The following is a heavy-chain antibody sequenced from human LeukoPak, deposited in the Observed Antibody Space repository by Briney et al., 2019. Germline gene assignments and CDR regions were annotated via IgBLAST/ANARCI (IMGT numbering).Heavy chain of an antibody. V-gene: IGHV3-74*01. Sequence: GGSLRLSCTASGFSFSGHWMHWARQLPGKGLVWVSRISPTGSTTSYADSVKGRFTVSRDNAKNTLYLQVNNLRAEDTAIYYCARSLPYGTTWYGRSDFWGQGTLVTVSS. CDR1: GFSFSGHW. J-gene: IGHJ4*02. CDR2: ISPTGSTT. CDR3: ARSLPYGTTWYGRSDF. D-gene: IGHD6-13*01.